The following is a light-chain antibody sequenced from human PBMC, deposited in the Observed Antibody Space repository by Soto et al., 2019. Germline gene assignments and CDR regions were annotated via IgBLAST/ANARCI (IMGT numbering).Light chain of an antibody. CDR3: QQYSSWTFT. Sequence: EIVLTQSPAPLSVFPGEKATLSCGASQSVSNNVAWYHQKPGQAPRALIYGASTRETGVLARFSGTGSGTEFTLTISSLQSEDSAIYYCQQYSSWTFTFGPGTKVDIK. CDR2: GAS. V-gene: IGKV3-15*01. J-gene: IGKJ3*01. CDR1: QSVSNN.